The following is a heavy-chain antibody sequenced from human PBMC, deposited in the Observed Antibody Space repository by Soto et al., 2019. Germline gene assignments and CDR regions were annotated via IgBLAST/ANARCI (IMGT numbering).Heavy chain of an antibody. CDR3: ARGTTQAQWLVPVYYFDY. V-gene: IGHV3-11*01. D-gene: IGHD6-19*01. J-gene: IGHJ4*02. CDR1: GFTFSDYY. Sequence: GGSLRLSCAASGFTFSDYYMSWIRQAPGKGLEWVSYISSSGSTIYYADSVKGRFTISRDNAKNSLYLQMNSLRAEDTAVYYCARGTTQAQWLVPVYYFDYWGQGTLVTVSS. CDR2: ISSSGSTI.